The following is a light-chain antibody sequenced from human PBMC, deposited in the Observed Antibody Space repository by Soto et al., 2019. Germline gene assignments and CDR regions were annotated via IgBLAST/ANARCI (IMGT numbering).Light chain of an antibody. CDR1: QDISDY. V-gene: IGKV1-27*01. Sequence: DIQMTQSPSSLSASVGDRVTITCRASQDISDYLAWYQQKPGQVPKLLISAASTLQSGVPSRFRGSASGTYFTLTITGLQPDDFATYYCQQSYSPVRNIFGQGTKLEI. CDR3: QQSYSPVRNI. J-gene: IGKJ2*01. CDR2: AAS.